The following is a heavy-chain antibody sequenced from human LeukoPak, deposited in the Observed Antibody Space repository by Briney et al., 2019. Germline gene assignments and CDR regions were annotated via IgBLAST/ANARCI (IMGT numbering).Heavy chain of an antibody. CDR3: TTDFSSISAAGTLL. J-gene: IGHJ4*02. D-gene: IGHD6-13*01. CDR2: IKSKTDGGTT. V-gene: IGHV3-15*01. Sequence: GGSLRLSCAASGFTFSNAWMSWVRQAPGKGLEWVGRIKSKTDGGTTDYAAPVKGRFTISRDDSKNTLYLQMNSLKTEDTAVYYCTTDFSSISAAGTLLWGQGTLVTVSS. CDR1: GFTFSNAW.